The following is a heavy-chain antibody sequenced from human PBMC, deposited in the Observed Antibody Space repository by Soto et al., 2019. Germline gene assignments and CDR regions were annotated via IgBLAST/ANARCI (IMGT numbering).Heavy chain of an antibody. CDR3: ARDGSSCSGGSCYSNWFDP. CDR2: IYHSGST. J-gene: IGHJ5*02. Sequence: SETLSLTCAVSGGSISSSNWWSWVRQPPGKGLEWIGEIYHSGSTNYNPSLKSRVTISVDKSKNQFSLKLSSVTAADTAVYYCARDGSSCSGGSCYSNWFDPWGQGTLVTVSS. CDR1: GGSISSSNW. D-gene: IGHD2-15*01. V-gene: IGHV4-4*02.